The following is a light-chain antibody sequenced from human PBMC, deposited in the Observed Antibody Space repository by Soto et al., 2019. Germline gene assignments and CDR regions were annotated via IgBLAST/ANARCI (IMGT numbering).Light chain of an antibody. Sequence: SALTQPASVSGSPGQSITISCTGTSTDIGAYNYVSWYQQHPGKAPKLKIYEVSNRPSGVSNRFSGSKSGYTASLTISELQAEDEADYYCTSFTSSSTWVFGGGTK. CDR3: TSFTSSSTWV. CDR2: EVS. V-gene: IGLV2-14*01. CDR1: STDIGAYNY. J-gene: IGLJ3*02.